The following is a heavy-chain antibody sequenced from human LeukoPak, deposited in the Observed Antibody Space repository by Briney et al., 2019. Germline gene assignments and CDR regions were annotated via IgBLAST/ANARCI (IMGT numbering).Heavy chain of an antibody. Sequence: AASVKVSCKASGYTFTSYGISWVRQAPGQGLEWMGWISAYNGNTNYAQKLQGRVTMTTDTSTSTAYMELRSLRSDDTAVYYCARDTMVRGVIISGFDYWGQGTLVTVSS. CDR2: ISAYNGNT. J-gene: IGHJ4*02. V-gene: IGHV1-18*01. CDR3: ARDTMVRGVIISGFDY. D-gene: IGHD3-10*01. CDR1: GYTFTSYG.